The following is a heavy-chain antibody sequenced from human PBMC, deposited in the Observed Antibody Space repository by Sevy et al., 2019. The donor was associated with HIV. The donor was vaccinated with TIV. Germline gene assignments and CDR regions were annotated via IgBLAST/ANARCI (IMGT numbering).Heavy chain of an antibody. CDR2: IYTSGST. Sequence: SETLSLTCTVSGGSISSYYWSWIRQPAGKGLEWIGRIYTSGSTNYNPSLKSRVTMSVDTSKNQFSLKLSSVTAADTAVYYCARVGQEDSSGNEAFDIWGQGTMVTVSS. CDR3: ARVGQEDSSGNEAFDI. CDR1: GGSISSYY. D-gene: IGHD3-22*01. V-gene: IGHV4-4*07. J-gene: IGHJ3*02.